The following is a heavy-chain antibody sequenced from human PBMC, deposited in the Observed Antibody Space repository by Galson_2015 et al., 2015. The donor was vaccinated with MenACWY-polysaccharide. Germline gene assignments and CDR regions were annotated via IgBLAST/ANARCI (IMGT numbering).Heavy chain of an antibody. CDR2: INPSGGST. D-gene: IGHD3-22*01. V-gene: IGHV1-46*01. CDR3: ARGRVDSSGYYSAEYFQH. CDR1: GYTFTSYY. J-gene: IGHJ1*01. Sequence: SVKVSCKASGYTFTSYYMHWVRQAPGQGLEWMGIINPSGGSTSYAQKFQGRVTMTRDTSTSTVYMELSSLRSEDTAVYYCARGRVDSSGYYSAEYFQHWGQGPRVTVSS.